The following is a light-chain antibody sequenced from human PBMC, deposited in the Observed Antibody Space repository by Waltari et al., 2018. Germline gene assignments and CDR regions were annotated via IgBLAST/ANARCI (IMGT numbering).Light chain of an antibody. CDR3: QQFGGSPMYT. CDR2: STS. J-gene: IGKJ2*01. V-gene: IGKV3-20*01. CDR1: RSVHNTF. Sequence: EVVLTQSPATLSVSPGGGATLSCRASRSVHNTFLAWDQHKPGQAPRPLIYSTSTRATGVPDRFPGSGSGTDFTLTITSVEPGDSAVYYCQQFGGSPMYTFGQGTTLGI.